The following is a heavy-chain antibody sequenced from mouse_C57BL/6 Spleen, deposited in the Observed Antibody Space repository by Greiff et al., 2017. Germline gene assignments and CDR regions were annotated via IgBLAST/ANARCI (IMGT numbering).Heavy chain of an antibody. CDR2: ISSGGSYT. J-gene: IGHJ2*01. CDR3: AKGVVAEGYYFDD. D-gene: IGHD1-1*01. Sequence: EVKLVESGGDLVKPGGSLKLSCAASGFTFSSYGMSWVRQTPDKRLEWVATISSGGSYTYYPDSVKGRFTISRDNAKNTLYLQMSSLKSEDTAMYDCAKGVVAEGYYFDDWGQGTTLTVSS. V-gene: IGHV5-6*01. CDR1: GFTFSSYG.